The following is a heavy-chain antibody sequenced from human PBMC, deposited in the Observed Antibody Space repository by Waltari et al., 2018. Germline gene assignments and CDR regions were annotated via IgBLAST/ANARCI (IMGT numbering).Heavy chain of an antibody. CDR1: GGSISSSNW. CDR2: IYHSGST. V-gene: IGHV4-4*02. CDR3: ARAGGARYCSGGSCYRPSGWYNGYYYYGMDV. Sequence: QVQLQESGPGLVKPSGTLSLTCAVSGGSISSSNWWSWVRQPPGKGLEWIGEIYHSGSTNYNPSLKSRVTISVDKSKNQFSLKLSSVTAADTAVYYCARAGGARYCSGGSCYRPSGWYNGYYYYGMDVWGQGTTVTVSS. D-gene: IGHD2-15*01. J-gene: IGHJ6*02.